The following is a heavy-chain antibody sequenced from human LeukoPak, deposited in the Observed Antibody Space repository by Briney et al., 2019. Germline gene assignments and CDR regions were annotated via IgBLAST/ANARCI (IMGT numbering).Heavy chain of an antibody. D-gene: IGHD6-19*01. CDR1: GYTFTSYD. Sequence: ASVKASCKASGYTFTSYDINWVRQATGQGLEWMGWMNPNSGNTGYAQKFQGRVTMTRNTSISTAYMELSSLRSEDTAVYYCARGSSGWLYYYYGMDVWGQGTTVTVSS. V-gene: IGHV1-8*01. CDR3: ARGSSGWLYYYYGMDV. CDR2: MNPNSGNT. J-gene: IGHJ6*02.